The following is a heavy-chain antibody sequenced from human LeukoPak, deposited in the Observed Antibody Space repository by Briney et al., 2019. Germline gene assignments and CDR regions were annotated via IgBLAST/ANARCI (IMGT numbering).Heavy chain of an antibody. CDR1: GGMFSSYV. V-gene: IGHV1-69*06. Sequence: ASVKVSCKASGGMFSSYVITWVRQAPGQGLEWMGGILPIIGATDYAQKSQGRVTITADNSTTTAYMELSSLRSDDTAVYFCARSRGAFEIWGQGTVVTVSS. CDR2: ILPIIGAT. J-gene: IGHJ3*02. CDR3: ARSRGAFEI.